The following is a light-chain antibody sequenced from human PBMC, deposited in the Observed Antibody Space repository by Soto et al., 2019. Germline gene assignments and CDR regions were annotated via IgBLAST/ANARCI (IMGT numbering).Light chain of an antibody. V-gene: IGKV3-15*01. J-gene: IGKJ1*01. CDR3: QQYNNWLRT. Sequence: EIVMTQSPSTLAVSPGERATLSCRASQSVSSNLAWYQQKPGQAPRLLIYGASTRATGIPARFSGSGSGTEFTLTISSLPSEDFEVYYCQQYNNWLRTFGQGTKVDIK. CDR2: GAS. CDR1: QSVSSN.